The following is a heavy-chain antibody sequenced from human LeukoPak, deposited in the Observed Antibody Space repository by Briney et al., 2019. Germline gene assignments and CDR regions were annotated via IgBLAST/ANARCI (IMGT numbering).Heavy chain of an antibody. J-gene: IGHJ6*03. D-gene: IGHD5/OR15-5a*01. CDR2: IYYSGST. CDR1: GGSISSYY. CDR3: ARGPCLAPGYYYCYYMDV. Sequence: SETLSLTCTVSGGSISSYYWSWIRQPPGKGLEWIGYIYYSGSTNYNPSLKSRVTISVDTSKNQFSLKLSSVTAADTAVYYCARGPCLAPGYYYCYYMDVWGKGTTVTISS. V-gene: IGHV4-59*01.